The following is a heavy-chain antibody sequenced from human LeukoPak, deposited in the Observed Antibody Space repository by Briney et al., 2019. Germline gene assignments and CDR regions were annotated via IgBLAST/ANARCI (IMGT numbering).Heavy chain of an antibody. CDR1: GYTFTSYY. J-gene: IGHJ5*02. CDR2: INPSGGST. Sequence: ASVKVSCKASGYTFTSYYMHWVRQAPGQGLEWMGIINPSGGSTSYAQKFQDKVTMTRDMSTSTVYMELSSLRSEDTAVYYCARAYYDSSGYYENWFDPWGQGTLVTVSS. V-gene: IGHV1-46*01. CDR3: ARAYYDSSGYYENWFDP. D-gene: IGHD3-22*01.